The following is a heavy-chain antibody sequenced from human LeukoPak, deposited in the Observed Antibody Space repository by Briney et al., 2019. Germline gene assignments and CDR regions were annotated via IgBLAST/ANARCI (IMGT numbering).Heavy chain of an antibody. CDR3: AKDRVVAATRHILFDY. D-gene: IGHD2-15*01. Sequence: GGSLRLSCAASGFTFSSYEMNWVRQAPGKGLEWISYISSNGGTIYYTDSVKGRFTISRDNAKSSLYLQMNSLRAEDTAVYYCAKDRVVAATRHILFDYWGQGTLVTVSS. CDR1: GFTFSSYE. V-gene: IGHV3-48*03. CDR2: ISSNGGTI. J-gene: IGHJ4*02.